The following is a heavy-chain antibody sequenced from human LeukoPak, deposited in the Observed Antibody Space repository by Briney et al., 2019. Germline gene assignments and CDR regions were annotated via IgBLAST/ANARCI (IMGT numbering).Heavy chain of an antibody. CDR2: TNEDESAK. CDR3: ARGVNRAYDI. J-gene: IGHJ3*02. CDR1: GFSFRNSW. D-gene: IGHD2-8*01. Sequence: GGSLRLSCAASGFSFRNSWMAWVRQAPGKGLEWVALTNEDESAKYYVDSVKGRFTISRDNAKNSLFLQMNSLRDEDTAMYYCARGVNRAYDIWGHGTMATVSS. V-gene: IGHV3-7*01.